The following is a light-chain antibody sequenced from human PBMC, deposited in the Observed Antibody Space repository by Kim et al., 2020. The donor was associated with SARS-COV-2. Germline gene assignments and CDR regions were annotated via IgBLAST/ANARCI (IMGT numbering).Light chain of an antibody. CDR2: DAY. V-gene: IGKV3-20*01. Sequence: SPGERATLSCRASQGVTSNKLAWYQQKPGQTPRLLIYDAYIRATGIPDRFSGSGSGTDFTLTISRLAPEDFAVYYCQQFGSSPLYSFGQGTKLEI. CDR1: QGVTSNK. CDR3: QQFGSSPLYS. J-gene: IGKJ2*03.